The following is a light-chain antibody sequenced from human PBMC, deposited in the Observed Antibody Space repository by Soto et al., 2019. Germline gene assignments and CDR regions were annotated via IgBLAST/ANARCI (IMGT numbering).Light chain of an antibody. J-gene: IGLJ1*01. Sequence: QSAPTQPASVSGSPGQSITISCTGTSSDVGGYNFVSWYQHHPGKAPKLMIYEVSNRPSGVSNRFSGSKSGITASLTISGLQVEDEADYYCSSYTSSSTRVFGTGTKLTVL. CDR1: SSDVGGYNF. CDR3: SSYTSSSTRV. V-gene: IGLV2-14*01. CDR2: EVS.